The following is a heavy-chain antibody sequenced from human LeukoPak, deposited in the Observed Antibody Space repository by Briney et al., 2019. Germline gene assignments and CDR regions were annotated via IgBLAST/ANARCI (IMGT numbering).Heavy chain of an antibody. V-gene: IGHV1-18*01. CDR3: ARRHMGYSYGYGYYFDY. CDR1: GYTFTSYS. CDR2: ISAYNGNT. Sequence: ASVKVSCKASGYTFTSYSISWVRQAPGQGLEWMGWISAYNGNTNYAQKLQGRVTMTTGTSTSTAYMELRSLRSDDTAVYYCARRHMGYSYGYGYYFDYWGQGTLVTVSS. J-gene: IGHJ4*02. D-gene: IGHD5-18*01.